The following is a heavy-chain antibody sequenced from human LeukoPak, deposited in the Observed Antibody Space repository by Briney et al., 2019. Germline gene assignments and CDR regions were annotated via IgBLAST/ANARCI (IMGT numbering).Heavy chain of an antibody. CDR2: ISGSGGST. D-gene: IGHD3-10*01. J-gene: IGHJ4*02. CDR3: AKSLWGGFDY. V-gene: IGHV3-23*01. CDR1: GFTFSGYA. Sequence: PGGSLRLSCAASGFTFSGYAMSWVRQAPGKGLEWVSGISGSGGSTYSADSVKGRFTISRDNSKNTLYLQMNSLRAEDTAVYYSAKSLWGGFDYWGQGTLVAVSS.